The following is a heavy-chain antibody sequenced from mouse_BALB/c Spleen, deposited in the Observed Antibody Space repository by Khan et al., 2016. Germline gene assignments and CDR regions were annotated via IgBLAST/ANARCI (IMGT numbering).Heavy chain of an antibody. CDR1: GYSITSDYA. V-gene: IGHV3-2*02. J-gene: IGHJ3*01. Sequence: EVKLEESGPGLVKPSQSLSLTCTVTGYSITSDYAWNWIRQFPGNKLEWMGYISYSGSTSYNPSLKSRISITRDTSKNQFFLRLNSVTTEDTATYYCAGELGWFAYWGQGTLVTVSA. CDR3: AGELGWFAY. CDR2: ISYSGST. D-gene: IGHD4-1*01.